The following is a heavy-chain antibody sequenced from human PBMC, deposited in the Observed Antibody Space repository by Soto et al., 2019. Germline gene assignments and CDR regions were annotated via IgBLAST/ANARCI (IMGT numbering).Heavy chain of an antibody. J-gene: IGHJ4*02. Sequence: GGSLRLSCAASGFTFSSYAMSWVRQAPGKGLEWVSAISGSGGSTYYADSVKGRFTISRDNSKNTLYLQMNSLRAEDTAVYYCARAGRYCSGVSCYVTTVTTLNYFDYWGQGTLVTVSS. CDR3: ARAGRYCSGVSCYVTTVTTLNYFDY. CDR2: ISGSGGST. CDR1: GFTFSSYA. D-gene: IGHD2-15*01. V-gene: IGHV3-23*01.